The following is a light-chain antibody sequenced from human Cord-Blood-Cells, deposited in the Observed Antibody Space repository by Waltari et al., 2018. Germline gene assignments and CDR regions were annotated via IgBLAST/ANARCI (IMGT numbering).Light chain of an antibody. V-gene: IGLV2-23*01. J-gene: IGLJ3*02. CDR3: CSYAGSSTWV. CDR1: SSDVGSYNL. CDR2: EGS. Sequence: QSALTQPASVSGSPGQSITISCTGNSSDVGSYNLVSWYQQHPGKSPKLMLYEGSKRPSGFSNRFSCSKSGNTAALTISGLQAEDEADYYCCSYAGSSTWVFGGGTKLTVL.